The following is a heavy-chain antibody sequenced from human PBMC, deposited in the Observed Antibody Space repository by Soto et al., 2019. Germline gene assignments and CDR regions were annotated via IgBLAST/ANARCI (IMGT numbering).Heavy chain of an antibody. D-gene: IGHD5-12*01. V-gene: IGHV1-69*13. CDR1: GDTFSSYA. Sequence: GASVKVSCKASGDTFSSYAINWVRQAPGQRLEWMGGIIPIFGKTNYAQKFQGRVTITADESTSTAYMELSSLRSEDTAVYYCERDQSDGYNPYYFDYWGQGTLVTVSS. CDR3: ERDQSDGYNPYYFDY. J-gene: IGHJ4*02. CDR2: IIPIFGKT.